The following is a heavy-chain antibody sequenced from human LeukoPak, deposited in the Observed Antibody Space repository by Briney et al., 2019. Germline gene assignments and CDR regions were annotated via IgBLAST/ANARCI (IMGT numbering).Heavy chain of an antibody. Sequence: GTSLRLSCAASGFIFSIYGMHWVRQAPGKGLEWVAAIWSDGSNRYYADSVKGRFTISRDNSKNTLYLQMNSLRAEDTAVYYCARGSRGYSQRVRSNWFDPWGQGTLVTVSS. CDR2: IWSDGSNR. CDR3: ARGSRGYSQRVRSNWFDP. D-gene: IGHD5-18*01. J-gene: IGHJ5*02. V-gene: IGHV3-33*01. CDR1: GFIFSIYG.